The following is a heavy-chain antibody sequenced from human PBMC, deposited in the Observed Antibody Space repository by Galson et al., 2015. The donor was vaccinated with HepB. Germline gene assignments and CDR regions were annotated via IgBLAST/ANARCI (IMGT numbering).Heavy chain of an antibody. D-gene: IGHD5-18*01. J-gene: IGHJ4*02. CDR3: ATAFTAMATLDY. V-gene: IGHV3-43*01. Sequence: SLRLSCAASGFTFDDYTMHWVRQAPGKGLEWVSLISWDGGSTYYADSVKGRFTISRDNSKNSLYLQMNSLRTEDTALYYCATAFTAMATLDYWGQGTLVTVSS. CDR2: ISWDGGST. CDR1: GFTFDDYT.